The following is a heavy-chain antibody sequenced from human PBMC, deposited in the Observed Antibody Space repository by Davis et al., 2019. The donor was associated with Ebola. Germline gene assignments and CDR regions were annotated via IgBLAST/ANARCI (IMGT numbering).Heavy chain of an antibody. CDR1: GFSVSDNY. Sequence: GESLKISCEASGFSVSDNYMNWVRQAPGKGLEWVSVIYNVYTMYYADSVKGRFTISRDNAKNSLYLQMNSLRAEDTAVYYCARPDRSIRTTPGFWGQGTLVTVSS. V-gene: IGHV3-69-1*01. CDR3: ARPDRSIRTTPGF. D-gene: IGHD1/OR15-1a*01. CDR2: IYNVYTM. J-gene: IGHJ4*02.